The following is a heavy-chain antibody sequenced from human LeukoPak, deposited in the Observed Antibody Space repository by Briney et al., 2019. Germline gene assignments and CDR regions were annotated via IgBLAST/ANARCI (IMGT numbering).Heavy chain of an antibody. J-gene: IGHJ4*02. V-gene: IGHV4-59*08. CDR3: AGHHPRNTVDF. D-gene: IGHD2/OR15-2a*01. CDR2: ISYSGSA. Sequence: SETLSLTCTVSGGSISSYYWSWIRQPPGKGLEWIGYISYSGSANYNPSLKSRVTISLDTSKNQFSLKLSSVTAADTAVYYCAGHHPRNTVDFWGQGTLVTVSS. CDR1: GGSISSYY.